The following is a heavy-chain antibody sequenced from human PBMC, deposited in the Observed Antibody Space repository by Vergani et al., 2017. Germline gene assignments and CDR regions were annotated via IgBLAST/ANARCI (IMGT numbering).Heavy chain of an antibody. V-gene: IGHV1-2*02. D-gene: IGHD3-22*01. CDR1: GYTFTGYY. CDR2: INPNSGGT. Sequence: QVQLVQSGAEVKKPGASVKVSCKASGYTFTGYYMHWVRQAPGQGLEWMGWINPNSGGTNYAQKFQGRVTMTRDTSISTADMELSRLRSDDTAVYYCARGTRGTMIDPKHLAEYFQHWGQGTLVTVSS. CDR3: ARGTRGTMIDPKHLAEYFQH. J-gene: IGHJ1*01.